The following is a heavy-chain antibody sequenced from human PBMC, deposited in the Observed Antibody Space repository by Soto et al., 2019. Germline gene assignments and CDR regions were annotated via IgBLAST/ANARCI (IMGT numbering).Heavy chain of an antibody. CDR2: INHSGST. CDR1: GGSFSGYY. CDR3: ARGGYSSGWYFY. Sequence: QVQLQQWGAGLLKPSETLSLTCAVYGGSFSGYYWSWIRQPPGKGLEWIGEINHSGSTNYNPSLKSRVTISVDTSKNQFSLKLSSVTAADTAVYSCARGGYSSGWYFYWGQGTLVTVSS. D-gene: IGHD6-19*01. V-gene: IGHV4-34*01. J-gene: IGHJ4*02.